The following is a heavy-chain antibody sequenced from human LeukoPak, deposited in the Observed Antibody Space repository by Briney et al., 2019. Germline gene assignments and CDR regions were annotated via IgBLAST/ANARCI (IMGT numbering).Heavy chain of an antibody. CDR3: ARLVSKTYYYMDV. V-gene: IGHV3-21*01. CDR2: ISSSSSYI. J-gene: IGHJ6*03. CDR1: GFTFSSYS. Sequence: GGSLRLSCAASGFTFSSYSMNWVRQAPGKGLEWVSSISSSSSYIYYADSGKGRFTISRDNAKNSLYLQMNSLRAEDTAVYYCARLVSKTYYYMDVWGKGTTVTVSS. D-gene: IGHD2-8*02.